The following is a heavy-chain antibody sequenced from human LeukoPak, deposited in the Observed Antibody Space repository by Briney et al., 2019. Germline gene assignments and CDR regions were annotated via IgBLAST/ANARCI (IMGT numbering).Heavy chain of an antibody. CDR2: IIPIFGTA. Sequence: ASVKVSCKASGYTFTSYAICWVRQAPGQGLEWMGGIIPIFGTANYAQKFQGRVTITADESTSTAYMELSSLRSEDTAVYYCARDEHQWGQGTLVTVSS. D-gene: IGHD2-21*01. CDR1: GYTFTSYA. CDR3: ARDEHQ. J-gene: IGHJ4*02. V-gene: IGHV1-69*13.